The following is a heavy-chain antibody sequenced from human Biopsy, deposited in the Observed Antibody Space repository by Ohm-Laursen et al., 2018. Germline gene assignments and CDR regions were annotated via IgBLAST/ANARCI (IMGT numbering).Heavy chain of an antibody. CDR2: IDLFTGVT. V-gene: IGHV1-69*04. Sequence: SVKVSCKASGATVTSYAISWVRQAPGQGLEWMGRIDLFTGVTNYAHNFQGRVTITADRSTPTAYVEVSSLRSDDTAVFYCATDARWDLSLDAFHAWGQGTKVTVSS. D-gene: IGHD1-26*01. CDR3: ATDARWDLSLDAFHA. J-gene: IGHJ3*01. CDR1: GATVTSYA.